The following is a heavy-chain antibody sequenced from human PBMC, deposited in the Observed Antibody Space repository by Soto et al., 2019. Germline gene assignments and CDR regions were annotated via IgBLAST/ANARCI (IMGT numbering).Heavy chain of an antibody. CDR2: ISYSGSNS. Sequence: GGSLRLSCAASGFTFSGYAMNWVRQAPGKGLEWVSRISYSGSNSYYADSVKGRFTISRGNSKNSLYLQMDSLRAEDTAVYYCAKENDATPDYFDYWGQGTLVTVSS. CDR3: AKENDATPDYFDY. D-gene: IGHD1-1*01. J-gene: IGHJ4*02. CDR1: GFTFSGYA. V-gene: IGHV3-23*01.